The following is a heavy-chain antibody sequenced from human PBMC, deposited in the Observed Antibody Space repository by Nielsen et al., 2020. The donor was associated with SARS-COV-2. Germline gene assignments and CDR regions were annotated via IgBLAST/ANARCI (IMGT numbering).Heavy chain of an antibody. CDR2: IYPGDSDT. V-gene: IGHV5-51*01. D-gene: IGHD5-18*01. CDR3: ARGGQWIQLWSYFDY. Sequence: GESLKISCKGPGYSFTSYWIGWVRQMPGKGLEWMGIIYPGDSDTRYSPSFQGQVTISADKSISTAYLQWSSLKASDTAMYYCARGGQWIQLWSYFDYWGQGTLVTVSS. J-gene: IGHJ4*02. CDR1: GYSFTSYW.